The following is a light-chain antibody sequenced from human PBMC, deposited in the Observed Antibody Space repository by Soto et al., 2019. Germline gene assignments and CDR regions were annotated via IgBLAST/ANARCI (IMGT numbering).Light chain of an antibody. CDR2: EDN. J-gene: IGLJ3*02. Sequence: NFMLTQPHSVSESPGKTVTISCTRSSGSIASTSVQWYQQRPGSSPTTVIYEDNQRPSGVPDRFSGSIDSSSNSASLTISGLKTEDEADYYCQSYDTTNAWVFGGGTKLTVL. V-gene: IGLV6-57*01. CDR3: QSYDTTNAWV. CDR1: SGSIASTS.